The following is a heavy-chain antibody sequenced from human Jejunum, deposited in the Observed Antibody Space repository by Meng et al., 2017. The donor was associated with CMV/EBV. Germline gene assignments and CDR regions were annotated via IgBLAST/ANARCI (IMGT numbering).Heavy chain of an antibody. CDR2: ISWNSGNA. Sequence: FDFYQYAMHWVRQVPGKGLEWVSGISWNSGNAGYADSVKGRFTISRDNAKNSLYLEMNSLRPDDTALYYCAKAPSGGWNYFFYFDIWGQGTLVTVSS. CDR3: AKAPSGGWNYFFYFDI. CDR1: FDFYQYA. V-gene: IGHV3-9*01. D-gene: IGHD1-7*01. J-gene: IGHJ4*02.